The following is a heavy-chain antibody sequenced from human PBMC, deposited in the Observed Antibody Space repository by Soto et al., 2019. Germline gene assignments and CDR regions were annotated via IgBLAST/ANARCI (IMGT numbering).Heavy chain of an antibody. CDR2: IIPIFGTA. V-gene: IGHV1-69*13. D-gene: IGHD3-3*01. CDR3: ARGTALRFLEWLSDFDY. Sequence: GASVKVSCKASGGTFSSYAISWVRQAPGQGLEWMGGIIPIFGTANYAQKFQGRVTITADESTSTAYMELSSLRSEDTAVYYCARGTALRFLEWLSDFDYWGQGTLVTVS. CDR1: GGTFSSYA. J-gene: IGHJ4*02.